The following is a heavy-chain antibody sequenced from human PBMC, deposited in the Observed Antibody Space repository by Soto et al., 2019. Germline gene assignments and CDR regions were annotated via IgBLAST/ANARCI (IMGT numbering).Heavy chain of an antibody. CDR2: IFWDDDK. CDR3: ARILTATGGHFDS. Sequence: GSGPTLVNPTQTLTLTCSFSGFSLTTGGVGVGWVRQSPEKALEWLALIFWDDDKRYSPSLRSRLTIAKDTSKNQVVLTLTNVEPVDTATYYCARILTATGGHFDSWGQGALVTVSS. J-gene: IGHJ4*02. D-gene: IGHD2-8*02. V-gene: IGHV2-5*02. CDR1: GFSLTTGGVG.